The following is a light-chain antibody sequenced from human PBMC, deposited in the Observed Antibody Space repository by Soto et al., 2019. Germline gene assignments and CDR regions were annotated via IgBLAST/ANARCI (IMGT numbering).Light chain of an antibody. J-gene: IGKJ4*01. CDR3: QKYNSAPQVT. CDR1: QGISNY. Sequence: DIQMTQSPSSLSASVGDRVTITCRASQGISNYLAWYQQKPGKVPTLLIYAASTLQSGVPSRFSGSGSGTDFTLTISSLQPEDVATYYCQKYNSAPQVTFGGGTKVEIK. V-gene: IGKV1-27*01. CDR2: AAS.